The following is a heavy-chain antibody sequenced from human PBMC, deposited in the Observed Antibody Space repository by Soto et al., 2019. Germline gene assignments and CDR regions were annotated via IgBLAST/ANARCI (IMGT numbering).Heavy chain of an antibody. CDR1: GFSLTTAGVG. J-gene: IGHJ4*02. CDR3: AHSRNRITEDAQVGDFDY. Sequence: QINLKESGPTLVKPTQTLTLTCSFSGFSLTTAGVGVGWVRQSPGEALEWLALIYWDDDERYSPSLKSRLTMNKDTSKNQVVLKMTNMAPVDTTTYYCAHSRNRITEDAQVGDFDYWGQGTLGTVSS. CDR2: IYWDDDE. V-gene: IGHV2-5*02. D-gene: IGHD1-20*01.